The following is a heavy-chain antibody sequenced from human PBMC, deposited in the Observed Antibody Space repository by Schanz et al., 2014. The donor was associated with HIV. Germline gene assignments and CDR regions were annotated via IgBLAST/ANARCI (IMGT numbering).Heavy chain of an antibody. CDR3: ARDLGGDFWSSQGGLDP. J-gene: IGHJ5*02. V-gene: IGHV1-46*01. CDR2: INPIGGST. D-gene: IGHD3-3*01. Sequence: QVQLVQSGAEVKKPGASVKVSCKASGYTFTGYYMHWVRQAPGQGFEWMAIINPIGGSTSYAQKFQGRVSMTTDTSTSTVYMELRSLRSEDTAVYYCARDLGGDFWSSQGGLDPWGQGTLVTVSS. CDR1: GYTFTGYY.